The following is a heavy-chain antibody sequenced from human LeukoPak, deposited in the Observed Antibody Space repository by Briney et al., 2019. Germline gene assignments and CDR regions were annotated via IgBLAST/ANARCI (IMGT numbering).Heavy chain of an antibody. CDR3: ARSHSSPLTWFDP. J-gene: IGHJ5*02. Sequence: GESLKISCKGSGYSFASYWIAWVRQMPGKGLEWMGIIYPRDSDTKYNPSFEGQVSISANKSISPAYLQWSSLQASDPAIYFCARSHSSPLTWFDPWGQGTPVTVSS. CDR2: IYPRDSDT. V-gene: IGHV5-51*01. CDR1: GYSFASYW.